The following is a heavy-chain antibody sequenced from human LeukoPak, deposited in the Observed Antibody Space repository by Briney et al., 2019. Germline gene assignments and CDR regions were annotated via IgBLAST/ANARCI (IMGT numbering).Heavy chain of an antibody. Sequence: KPSETLSLTCTVSSDSFSSYYWAWIRQPAGKGLEWLGRLYPGVSTNYSPSLKSRLTMSVDTSKNQFSLKLTSMTAADTAVYFCARSAVTRAGVFDYSGRGTLVTVSS. D-gene: IGHD4-17*01. J-gene: IGHJ4*02. CDR2: LYPGVST. V-gene: IGHV4-4*07. CDR1: SDSFSSYY. CDR3: ARSAVTRAGVFDY.